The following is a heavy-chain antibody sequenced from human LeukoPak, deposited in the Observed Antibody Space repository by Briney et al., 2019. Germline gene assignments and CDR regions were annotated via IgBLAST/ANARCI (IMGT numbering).Heavy chain of an antibody. Sequence: SETLSLTCTVSGGSISSYYWSWMRQPAGKGLEWIGRIYTSGSTNYNPSLKSRVTMSVDTSKNQFSLKLSSVTAADTAVYYCARDAYCYDSSGYYRGAFDIWGQGTMVTVSS. CDR3: ARDAYCYDSSGYYRGAFDI. J-gene: IGHJ3*02. D-gene: IGHD3-22*01. CDR1: GGSISSYY. CDR2: IYTSGST. V-gene: IGHV4-4*07.